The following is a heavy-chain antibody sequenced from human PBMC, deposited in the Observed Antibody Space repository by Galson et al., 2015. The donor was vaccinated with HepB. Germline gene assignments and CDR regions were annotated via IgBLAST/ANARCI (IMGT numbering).Heavy chain of an antibody. Sequence: SVKVSCKASGYTFTSYGISWVRQAPGQGLEWMGWISAYNGNTNYAQKLQGRVTMTTDTSTSTAYMELRSLRSDDTAVYYCARDRCSGGSCYSDFDYWGQGTLVTVSS. CDR3: ARDRCSGGSCYSDFDY. V-gene: IGHV1-18*04. CDR2: ISAYNGNT. J-gene: IGHJ4*02. CDR1: GYTFTSYG. D-gene: IGHD2-15*01.